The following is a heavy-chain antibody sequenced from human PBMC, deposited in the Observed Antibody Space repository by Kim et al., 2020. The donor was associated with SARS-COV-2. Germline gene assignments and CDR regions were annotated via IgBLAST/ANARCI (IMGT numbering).Heavy chain of an antibody. CDR3: AKDPFAGYVDYYFDY. Sequence: DSGQGRLTIYRTNSWNTLYLQMDSLRPEDTAVYYCAKDPFAGYVDYYFDYWGQGTLVTVSS. V-gene: IGHV3-30*02. D-gene: IGHD5-12*01. J-gene: IGHJ4*02.